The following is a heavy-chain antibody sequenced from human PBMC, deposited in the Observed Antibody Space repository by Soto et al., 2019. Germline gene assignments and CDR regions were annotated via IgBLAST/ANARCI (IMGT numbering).Heavy chain of an antibody. J-gene: IGHJ4*02. V-gene: IGHV1-8*01. CDR1: GYTFTGYY. D-gene: IGHD2-2*03. CDR3: VRGLRRGYSVY. Sequence: QVQLVQSGAEVKKPGASVKVSCKASGYTFTGYYVNWVRQATGQGLEWVGWMNPNTGVAGFAQKFQGRVTLTGNTSITTAYMELSSLRSEDTAVYYCVRGLRRGYSVYWGQGTLVTVSS. CDR2: MNPNTGVA.